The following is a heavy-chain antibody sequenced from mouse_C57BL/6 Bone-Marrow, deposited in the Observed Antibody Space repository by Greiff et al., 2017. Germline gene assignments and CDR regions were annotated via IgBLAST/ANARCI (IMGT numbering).Heavy chain of an antibody. CDR2: INPSNGGT. CDR1: GYTFTSYW. D-gene: IGHD1-1*01. J-gene: IGHJ2*01. CDR3: ARNPTTVVATNFDY. Sequence: VQLQQPGTELVKPGASVKLSCKASGYTFTSYWMHWVKQRPGQGLEWIGNINPSNGGTNYNEKFKSKATLTVDKSSSTAYMQLSSLTSVDSAVYYCARNPTTVVATNFDYWGQGTTLTVSS. V-gene: IGHV1-53*01.